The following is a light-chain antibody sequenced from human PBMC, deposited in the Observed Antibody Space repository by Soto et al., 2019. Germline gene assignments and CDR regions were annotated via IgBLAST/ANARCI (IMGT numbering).Light chain of an antibody. V-gene: IGKV3-15*01. CDR2: GTS. Sequence: EIVMPQSPATLSVSTGERATLSCRASQRVSTNVVWYQQKPGQSPRLLIYGTSTRATGIPARFSGSGFGTEFTLTISSLQSEDFAVYYCQQRGEWPPGATFGQGTRLEIK. J-gene: IGKJ5*01. CDR1: QRVSTN. CDR3: QQRGEWPPGAT.